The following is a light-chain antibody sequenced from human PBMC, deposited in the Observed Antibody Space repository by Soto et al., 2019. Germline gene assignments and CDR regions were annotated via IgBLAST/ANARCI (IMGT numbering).Light chain of an antibody. CDR2: GVS. V-gene: IGKV1-9*01. CDR3: LQFHTFPRT. CDR1: HRISSY. Sequence: DIQLTQSPSFLSASVGDRVTITCRASHRISSYLGWYQQKPGKAPKLLISGVSTLETGVPSRFSGSGSGSEFTLTLSSLQPDDFATYYCLQFHTFPRTFGRGTKLEIK. J-gene: IGKJ2*01.